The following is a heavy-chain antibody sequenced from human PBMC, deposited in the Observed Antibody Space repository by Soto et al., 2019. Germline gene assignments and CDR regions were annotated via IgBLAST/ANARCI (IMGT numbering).Heavy chain of an antibody. CDR1: GLTFSNYA. CDR3: ARGTHDSSGYSYSAYYFDY. J-gene: IGHJ4*02. Sequence: QVQLVESGGGVVQPGRSLRLSCVASGLTFSNYAMNWVRQAPGKGLEWLGVISYDGSTKNYPDSVKGRFTISRDNSKNTLYRQVGSLRAEDTAVYYSARGTHDSSGYSYSAYYFDYWGQGTLVTVSS. CDR2: ISYDGSTK. V-gene: IGHV3-30-3*01. D-gene: IGHD3-22*01.